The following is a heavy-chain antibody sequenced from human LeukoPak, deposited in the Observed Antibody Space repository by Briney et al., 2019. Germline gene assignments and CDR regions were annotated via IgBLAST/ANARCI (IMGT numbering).Heavy chain of an antibody. CDR2: LNPDGSVG. CDR3: LAWASPTPY. D-gene: IGHD1-26*01. V-gene: IGHV3-7*02. Sequence: GGSLRLSCTVSEFTFSTSWMNWVRQAPGKGLEWVANLNPDGSVGRYVDPVKGRFSVSRDNGQNTGYLQMNSLRVDDTGVYICLAWASPTPYWGPGTPVAVSS. J-gene: IGHJ1*01. CDR1: EFTFSTSW.